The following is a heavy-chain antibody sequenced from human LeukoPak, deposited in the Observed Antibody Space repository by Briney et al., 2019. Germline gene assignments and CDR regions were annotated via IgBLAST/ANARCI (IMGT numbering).Heavy chain of an antibody. CDR3: AKDMGPSGLGSGWPFDY. Sequence: GGSLRLSCAASGFTFSNYAVHWVRQAPGKGLEWVAIISYDGRHEYYADSVKGRFTISRDTSKNTLYLQLSSLRPEDTAVYYCAKDMGPSGLGSGWPFDYWGQGTLVTVSS. CDR1: GFTFSNYA. CDR2: ISYDGRHE. J-gene: IGHJ4*02. D-gene: IGHD6-19*01. V-gene: IGHV3-30*18.